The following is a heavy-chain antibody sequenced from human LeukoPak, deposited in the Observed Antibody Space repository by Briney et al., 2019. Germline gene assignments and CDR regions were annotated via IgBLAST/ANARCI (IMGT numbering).Heavy chain of an antibody. J-gene: IGHJ5*02. CDR3: ARGRITMVRGVTYNWFDP. Sequence: PSETLSLTCTVSGGSISSYYWSWIRQPAGKGLEWIGRIYTSGSTNYNPSLKSRATMSVDTSKNQFSLKLSSVTAADTAVYYCARGRITMVRGVTYNWFDPWGQGTLVTVSS. V-gene: IGHV4-4*07. CDR1: GGSISSYY. D-gene: IGHD3-10*01. CDR2: IYTSGST.